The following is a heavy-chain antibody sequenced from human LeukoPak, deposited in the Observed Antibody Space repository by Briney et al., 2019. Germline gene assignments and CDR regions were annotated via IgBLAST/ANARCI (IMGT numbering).Heavy chain of an antibody. J-gene: IGHJ4*02. Sequence: TGGSLRLSCAAYGFTFSSYEMNWVRQAPGKGLEWVSYISSSGSTIYYADYVKGRFTISRDNAKNSLYLQMNSLRAEDTAVYYCARDRMDYEADYWGQGTLVTVSS. CDR2: ISSSGSTI. CDR1: GFTFSSYE. CDR3: ARDRMDYEADY. D-gene: IGHD4-17*01. V-gene: IGHV3-48*03.